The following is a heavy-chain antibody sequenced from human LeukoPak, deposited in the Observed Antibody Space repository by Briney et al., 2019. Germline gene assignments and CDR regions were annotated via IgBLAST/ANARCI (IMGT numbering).Heavy chain of an antibody. Sequence: GGSLRLSCAASGFTVSSNYMSWVRQAPGKGLEWVSVIYSGGSTYYADSLKGRFTISRDNSKNTLYLQMSSLRAEDTAVYYCAKRASYYFDYWGQGTLVTVSS. J-gene: IGHJ4*02. CDR3: AKRASYYFDY. CDR2: IYSGGST. CDR1: GFTVSSNY. D-gene: IGHD1-1*01. V-gene: IGHV3-53*01.